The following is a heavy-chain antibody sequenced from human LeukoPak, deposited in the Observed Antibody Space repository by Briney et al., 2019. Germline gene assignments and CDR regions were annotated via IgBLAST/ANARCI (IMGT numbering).Heavy chain of an antibody. CDR1: GGSISSYY. J-gene: IGHJ5*02. CDR3: ARVGGDYVSVGWFDP. CDR2: INHSGST. D-gene: IGHD4-17*01. V-gene: IGHV4-34*01. Sequence: SETLSLTCTVSGGSISSYYWSWIRQPPGKGLEWIGEINHSGSTNYNPSLKSRVTISVDTSKNQFSLKLSSVTAADTAVYYCARVGGDYVSVGWFDPWGQGTLVTVSS.